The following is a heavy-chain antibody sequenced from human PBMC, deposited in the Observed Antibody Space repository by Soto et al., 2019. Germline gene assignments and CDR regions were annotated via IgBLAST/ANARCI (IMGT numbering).Heavy chain of an antibody. CDR3: ASGGSYSSGWYEIDY. D-gene: IGHD6-19*01. V-gene: IGHV1-18*01. CDR2: ISAYNGNT. J-gene: IGHJ4*02. CDR1: GYTFTSYG. Sequence: ASVEVSCKASGYTFTSYGISWVRQAPGQGLEWMGWISAYNGNTNYAQKLQGRVTMTTDTSTSTAYMELRSLRSDDTAVYYCASGGSYSSGWYEIDYWGQGTLVTVSS.